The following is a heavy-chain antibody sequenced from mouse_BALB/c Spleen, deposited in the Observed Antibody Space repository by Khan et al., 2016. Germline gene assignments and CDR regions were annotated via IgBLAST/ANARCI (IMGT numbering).Heavy chain of an antibody. J-gene: IGHJ3*01. D-gene: IGHD2-1*01. CDR1: GYSITSDYA. CDR2: ISYSGST. V-gene: IGHV3-2*02. Sequence: EVELVESGPGLVKPSQSLSLTCTVTGYSITSDYAWNWIRQFPGNKLEWMGFISYSGSTRYNPSLKSRISITRDTSKNQFFLQLNSVTTEDTATYYCARSLLAWLAYWGQGTLVTVSA. CDR3: ARSLLAWLAY.